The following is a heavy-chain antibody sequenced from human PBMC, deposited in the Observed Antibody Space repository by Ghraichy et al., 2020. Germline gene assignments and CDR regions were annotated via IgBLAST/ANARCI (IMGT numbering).Heavy chain of an antibody. Sequence: GGSLRLSCAASGFTFSSYAMSWVRQAPGKGLEWVSAISGSGGSTYYADSVKGRFTISRDNSKNTLYLQMNSLRAEDTAVYYCAKEGDYYYGSGSYFATLVGTDYWGQGTLVTVSS. CDR1: GFTFSSYA. J-gene: IGHJ4*02. CDR2: ISGSGGST. V-gene: IGHV3-23*01. D-gene: IGHD3-10*01. CDR3: AKEGDYYYGSGSYFATLVGTDY.